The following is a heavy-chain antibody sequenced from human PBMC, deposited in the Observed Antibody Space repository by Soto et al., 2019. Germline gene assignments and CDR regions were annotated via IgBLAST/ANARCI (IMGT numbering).Heavy chain of an antibody. CDR1: GFTITNAW. Sequence: EVQLVESGGGLVKPWGALRLSCAASGFTITNAWMNWVRQAPGKGLEWVGRIKTKAEGGATDYAAPLKGRFTISRDDSRNTLFLQMNSLKTEDTAVYYCTTGSVEGVWGQGATVTVSS. CDR2: IKTKAEGGAT. V-gene: IGHV3-15*07. D-gene: IGHD2-15*01. J-gene: IGHJ6*02. CDR3: TTGSVEGV.